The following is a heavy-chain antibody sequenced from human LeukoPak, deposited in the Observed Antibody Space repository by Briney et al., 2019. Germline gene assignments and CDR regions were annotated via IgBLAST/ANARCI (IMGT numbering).Heavy chain of an antibody. D-gene: IGHD6-6*01. J-gene: IGHJ5*02. CDR2: ISYDGSDT. CDR3: ARERYSSSSRARWFDP. Sequence: GGSLRLSCAASGFIFSNYPMHWVRQAPGKGLEWVTLISYDGSDTYYADSVKGRFTISRDNAKNSLYLQMNSLRAEDTAVYYCARERYSSSSRARWFDPWGQGTLVTVSS. CDR1: GFIFSNYP. V-gene: IGHV3-30*04.